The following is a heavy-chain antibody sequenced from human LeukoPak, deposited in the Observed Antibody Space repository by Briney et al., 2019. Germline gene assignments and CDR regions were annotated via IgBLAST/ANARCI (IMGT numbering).Heavy chain of an antibody. Sequence: GRSLRLSCAASGFTFSSYAMHWVRQAPGKGLEWVAVISYDGSNKYYADSVKGRFTISRDNSKHTLYLQMNSLRAEDTAVYYCARDRVWTVLYWGQGTLVSVSS. J-gene: IGHJ4*02. CDR3: ARDRVWTVLY. CDR1: GFTFSSYA. D-gene: IGHD6-13*01. CDR2: ISYDGSNK. V-gene: IGHV3-30-3*01.